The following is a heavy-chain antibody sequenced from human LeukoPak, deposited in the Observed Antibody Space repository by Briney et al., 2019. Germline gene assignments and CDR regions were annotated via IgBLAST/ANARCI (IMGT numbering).Heavy chain of an antibody. Sequence: SGTLSLTCAVSGGSISSSNWSSWVRQPPGKGLEWIGEIYHSGSTNYNPSLKSRVTISVDKPKNQFSLKLSSVTAADTAVYYCVRSYRMAFFDYWGQGTLVTVSS. CDR3: VRSYRMAFFDY. V-gene: IGHV4-4*02. D-gene: IGHD3-10*01. CDR1: GGSISSSNW. J-gene: IGHJ4*02. CDR2: IYHSGST.